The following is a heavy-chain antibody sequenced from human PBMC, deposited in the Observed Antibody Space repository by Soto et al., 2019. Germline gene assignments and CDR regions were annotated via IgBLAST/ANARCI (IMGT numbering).Heavy chain of an antibody. Sequence: GVLRLSCAAAGFSTSSFGLNWLRQAPGKGLEWLSYITSAGTGNYYADSVKGRFTISKDSAKNSLYLQMNSLRDEDTAVYYCARDTFAGPDFWGQGTLVTVSS. J-gene: IGHJ4*02. D-gene: IGHD3-3*01. CDR2: ITSAGTGN. CDR1: GFSTSSFG. CDR3: ARDTFAGPDF. V-gene: IGHV3-48*02.